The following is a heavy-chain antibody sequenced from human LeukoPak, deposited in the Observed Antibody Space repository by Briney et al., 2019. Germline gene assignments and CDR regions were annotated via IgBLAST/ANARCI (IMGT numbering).Heavy chain of an antibody. CDR2: IRNKANSYTT. Sequence: PGGSLRLSCAASGFTFSDHYMDWVRQAPGKGLEWVGRIRNKANSYTTEYATSVEGRFTISRDDSKNSLYLQMNSLKTDDTAVYYCVRAGYSYGYNDYWGQGTLVAVSS. D-gene: IGHD5-18*01. CDR1: GFTFSDHY. CDR3: VRAGYSYGYNDY. J-gene: IGHJ4*02. V-gene: IGHV3-72*01.